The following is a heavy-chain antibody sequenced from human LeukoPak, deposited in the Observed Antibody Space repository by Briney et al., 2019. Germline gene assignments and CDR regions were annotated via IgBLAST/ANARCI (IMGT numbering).Heavy chain of an antibody. CDR1: GGSFSGYY. D-gene: IGHD2-15*01. CDR3: ARLSYCSGGSCYDSDY. Sequence: SETLSLTCAVYGGSFSGYYWSWIRQPPGKGLEWIGEVNHSGSTSYNPSLKSRVTISVDTSKNQFSLKLSSVTAADTAVYYCARLSYCSGGSCYDSDYWGQGTLVTVSS. CDR2: VNHSGST. J-gene: IGHJ4*02. V-gene: IGHV4-34*01.